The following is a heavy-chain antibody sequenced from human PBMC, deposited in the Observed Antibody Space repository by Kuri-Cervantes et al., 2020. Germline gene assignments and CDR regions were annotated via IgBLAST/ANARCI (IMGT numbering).Heavy chain of an antibody. D-gene: IGHD6-19*01. V-gene: IGHV3-30*18. CDR2: ISYDGSNK. J-gene: IGHJ4*02. Sequence: GESLKISCAASGFTFDDYAMHWVRQAPGKGLEWVAVISYDGSNKYYADSVKGRFTISRDNSKNTLYLQMNSLRAEDTAVYYCAKDVHSSGWYFDYWGQGTLVTVSS. CDR1: GFTFDDYA. CDR3: AKDVHSSGWYFDY.